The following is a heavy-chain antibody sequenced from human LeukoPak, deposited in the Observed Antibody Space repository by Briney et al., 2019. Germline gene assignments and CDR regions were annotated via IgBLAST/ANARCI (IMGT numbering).Heavy chain of an antibody. J-gene: IGHJ4*02. Sequence: PSETLSLTCTVSGGSISSSSYYWGWIRQPPGKGLEWIGIIYHSGTTYYNPSLQSRVTLSVDTSQNQFTLKLSSVTAADTAVYYCARDLGRLRYLHWGQGTLVTVSS. V-gene: IGHV4-39*06. CDR1: GGSISSSSYY. D-gene: IGHD3-9*01. CDR2: IYHSGTT. CDR3: ARDLGRLRYLH.